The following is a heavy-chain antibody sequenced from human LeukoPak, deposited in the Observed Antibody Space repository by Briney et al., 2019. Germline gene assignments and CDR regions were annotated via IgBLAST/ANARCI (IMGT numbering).Heavy chain of an antibody. CDR1: GYSFTSYW. CDR2: IYPGDSDT. CDR3: ARHPDCSSTSCHPEWFDP. Sequence: GESLKISCKGSGYSFTSYWIGWVRQMPGKGLEWMGIIYPGDSDTRYSPSFQGQVTISADKSISTAYLQWSSLKASDTAMYYCARHPDCSSTSCHPEWFDPWGQGTLVTVSS. V-gene: IGHV5-51*01. J-gene: IGHJ5*02. D-gene: IGHD2-2*01.